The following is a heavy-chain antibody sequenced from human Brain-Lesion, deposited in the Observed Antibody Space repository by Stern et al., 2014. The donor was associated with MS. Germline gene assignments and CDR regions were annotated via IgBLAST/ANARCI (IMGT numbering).Heavy chain of an antibody. J-gene: IGHJ4*02. D-gene: IGHD5-18*01. CDR1: GGSISSGSDY. V-gene: IGHV4-61*02. CDR3: ASGYRIFDY. Sequence: QLVESGPGLVKPSQTLSLTCTVSGGSISSGSDYWRWIRQPVGKGLEWIGRIHPSGSAFYTPSLKSRVTISTDTSMNQFSLELNSATAADTAIYYCASGYRIFDYWGQGILVTVSS. CDR2: IHPSGSA.